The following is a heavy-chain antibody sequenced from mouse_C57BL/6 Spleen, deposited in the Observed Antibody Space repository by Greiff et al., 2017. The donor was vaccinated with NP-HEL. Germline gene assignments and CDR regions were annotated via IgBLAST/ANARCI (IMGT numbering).Heavy chain of an antibody. Sequence: VQLQQSGPGLVQPSQSLSITCTVSGFSLTSYGVHWVRQSPGKGLEWLGVIWSGGSTDYNAAFISRLSISKDNSKSQVFFKMKSLQADDTAIYYCARNSYYYGSSYNYAMDYWGQGTSVTVSS. CDR2: IWSGGST. CDR1: GFSLTSYG. J-gene: IGHJ4*01. V-gene: IGHV2-2*01. D-gene: IGHD1-1*01. CDR3: ARNSYYYGSSYNYAMDY.